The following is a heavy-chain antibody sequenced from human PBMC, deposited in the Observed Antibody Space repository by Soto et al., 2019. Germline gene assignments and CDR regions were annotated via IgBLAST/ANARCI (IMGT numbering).Heavy chain of an antibody. J-gene: IGHJ4*02. CDR1: GGTFSSYA. D-gene: IGHD1-26*01. CDR2: FIPIFGTG. Sequence: QVQLVQSGAEVKKPGSSVKVSCKASGGTFSSYAISWVRQAPGQGLEWMGGFIPIFGTGNYSKKFQGRVTITADESTSTAYMELSSLRSEDTAVYDCARESCGGNYFDYWGQGTLVTVSS. CDR3: ARESCGGNYFDY. V-gene: IGHV1-69*01.